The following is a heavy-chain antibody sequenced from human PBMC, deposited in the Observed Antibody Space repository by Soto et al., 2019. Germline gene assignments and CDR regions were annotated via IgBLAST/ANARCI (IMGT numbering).Heavy chain of an antibody. CDR1: GYTFISYG. J-gene: IGHJ4*02. V-gene: IGHV1-18*01. CDR2: ISTYNGNT. CDR3: ARDNPLFDY. Sequence: QVQLVQSGAEVKKPGASVKVSCKASGYTFISYGISWVRQAPGQGLEWMGWISTYNGNTNYAHNLQGRVTMTTDTSTSTAHMELRSLRSDDTAVYYCARDNPLFDYWGQGTLVTVSS.